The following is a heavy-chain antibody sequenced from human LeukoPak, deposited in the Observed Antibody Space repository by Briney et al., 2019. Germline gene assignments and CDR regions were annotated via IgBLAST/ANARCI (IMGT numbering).Heavy chain of an antibody. CDR3: ARGRDLTGTHGSFDY. CDR2: INHSGST. V-gene: IGHV4-34*01. Sequence: PSETLSLTCAVYGGSFSGYYWSWIRQPPGKGLEWIGEINHSGSTNYNPSLKSRVTTSVDTSKNQFSLKLSSVTAADTAVYYCARGRDLTGTHGSFDYWGQGTLVTVSS. D-gene: IGHD1-20*01. CDR1: GGSFSGYY. J-gene: IGHJ4*02.